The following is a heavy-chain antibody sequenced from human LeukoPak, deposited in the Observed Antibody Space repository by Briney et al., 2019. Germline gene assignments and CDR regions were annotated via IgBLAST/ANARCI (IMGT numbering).Heavy chain of an antibody. CDR2: IYYSGST. D-gene: IGHD3-22*01. J-gene: IGHJ4*02. CDR1: GGSISSSSYY. Sequence: PSETLSLTCTVSGGSISSSSYYWVWIRQPPGKGLEWIGSIYYSGSTYKNPSLKSRVTISVDMSKNQFSLKVSSVTAADTAVYYCATTTRSSGYYLDYWGQGTLVTVSS. CDR3: ATTTRSSGYYLDY. V-gene: IGHV4-39*01.